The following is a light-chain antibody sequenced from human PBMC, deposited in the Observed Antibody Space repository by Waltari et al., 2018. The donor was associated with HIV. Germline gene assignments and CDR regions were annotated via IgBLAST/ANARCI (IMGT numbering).Light chain of an antibody. Sequence: QSALTQPRSVSGSPGQSVTISCTATNNDVGGYYYVSWYQHRPGEAPRLMIYDVNKRPSGVPDRFSGSKSGNTASLTISGLQADDEAQYYCCSYAGSNTPVLFGGGSQLTVL. CDR3: CSYAGSNTPVL. V-gene: IGLV2-11*01. J-gene: IGLJ2*01. CDR2: DVN. CDR1: NNDVGGYYY.